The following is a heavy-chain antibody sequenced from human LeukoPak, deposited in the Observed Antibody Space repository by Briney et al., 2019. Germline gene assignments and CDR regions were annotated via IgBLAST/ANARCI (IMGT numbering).Heavy chain of an antibody. CDR3: TRGPLAYLEY. V-gene: IGHV4-4*07. J-gene: IGHJ4*02. CDR2: IYTSGST. Sequence: SETLSLTCTVSGGSISSYYWSWIRQPAGKGLEWIGRIYTSGSTNYNSSLKSRVTITVDTSKNQFSLKLSSVTAADTAVYYCTRGPLAYLEYWGQGTLVTVSS. D-gene: IGHD3-16*01. CDR1: GGSISSYY.